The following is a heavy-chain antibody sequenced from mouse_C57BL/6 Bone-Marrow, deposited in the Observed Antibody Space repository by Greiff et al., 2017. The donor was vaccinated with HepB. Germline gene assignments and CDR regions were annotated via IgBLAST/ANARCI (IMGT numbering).Heavy chain of an antibody. CDR1: GYTFTDYY. CDR3: ARGKTAQATYAMDY. Sequence: VQLQQSGAELVRPGASVKLSCKASGYTFTDYYINWVKQRPGQGLEWIARIYPGSGNTYYNEKFKGKATLTAEKSSSTAYMQLSSLTSEDSAVYFCARGKTAQATYAMDYWGQGTSVTVSS. V-gene: IGHV1-76*01. J-gene: IGHJ4*01. CDR2: IYPGSGNT. D-gene: IGHD3-2*02.